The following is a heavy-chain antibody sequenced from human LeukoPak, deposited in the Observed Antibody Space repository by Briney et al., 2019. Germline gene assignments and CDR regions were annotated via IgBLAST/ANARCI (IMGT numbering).Heavy chain of an antibody. CDR1: GDSVSSNSAA. D-gene: IGHD6-13*01. CDR3: AKEIDSSSWYPNWFDP. Sequence: SQTLSLTCAISGDSVSSNSAAWNWIRQSPSRGLEWLGRTYYRSKWYNDYAVSVRSRITINPDTSKNQFSLQLNSVTPEDTAVYYCAKEIDSSSWYPNWFDPWGQGTLVTVSS. CDR2: TYYRSKWYN. V-gene: IGHV6-1*01. J-gene: IGHJ5*02.